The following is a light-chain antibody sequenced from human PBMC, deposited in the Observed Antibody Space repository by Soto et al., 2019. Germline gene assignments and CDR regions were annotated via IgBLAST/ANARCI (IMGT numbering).Light chain of an antibody. CDR2: EVS. Sequence: QSVLTQPASVSGSPGQSITISCTGTSSDVGGYNYGSWHQQHPGKAPKLMIYEVSNRASGVSNRFSGSKSGNTASLTISGLQAEDEADYYCSSYTSSSTLEVFGTGTKVTVL. J-gene: IGLJ1*01. CDR1: SSDVGGYNY. V-gene: IGLV2-14*01. CDR3: SSYTSSSTLEV.